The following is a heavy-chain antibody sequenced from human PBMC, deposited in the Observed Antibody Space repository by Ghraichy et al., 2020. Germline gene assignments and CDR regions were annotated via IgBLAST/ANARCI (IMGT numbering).Heavy chain of an antibody. CDR3: ANWMDYYGSGGD. CDR1: GFTFSSYA. D-gene: IGHD3-10*01. V-gene: IGHV3-23*01. CDR2: ISGSGGST. J-gene: IGHJ4*02. Sequence: LSLTCAASGFTFSSYAMSWVRQAPGKGLEWVSAISGSGGSTYYADSVKGRFTISRDNSKNTLYLQMNSLRAEDTAVYYCANWMDYYGSGGDWGQGTLVTVSS.